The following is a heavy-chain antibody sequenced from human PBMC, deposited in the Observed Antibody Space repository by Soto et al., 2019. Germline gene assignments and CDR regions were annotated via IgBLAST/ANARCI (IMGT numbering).Heavy chain of an antibody. Sequence: SETLSLTCAVSGYSISSSNWWGWIRQPPGKGLEWIGYIYYSGSTYYNPSLKSRVTMSVDTSKNQFSLKLSSVTAVDTAGYYCARSGLCSSPSCYSGPEAWGQGTLVTVSS. D-gene: IGHD2-2*01. J-gene: IGHJ5*02. CDR3: ARSGLCSSPSCYSGPEA. CDR2: IYYSGST. V-gene: IGHV4-28*01. CDR1: GYSISSSNW.